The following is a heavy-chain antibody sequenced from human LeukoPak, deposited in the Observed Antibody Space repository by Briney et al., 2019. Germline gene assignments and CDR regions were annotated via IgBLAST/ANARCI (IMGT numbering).Heavy chain of an antibody. V-gene: IGHV1-2*02. J-gene: IGHJ5*02. CDR3: ARENGRVDWDSRGFDP. CDR2: INPNSGGT. Sequence: GASVKVSCKASGYTFTGYYMHWVRQAPGQGLEWMGWINPNSGGTNYAQKLQGRVTMTTDTSTSTAYMELRSLRSDDTAVYYCARENGRVDWDSRGFDPWGQGTLVTVSS. CDR1: GYTFTGYY. D-gene: IGHD5-12*01.